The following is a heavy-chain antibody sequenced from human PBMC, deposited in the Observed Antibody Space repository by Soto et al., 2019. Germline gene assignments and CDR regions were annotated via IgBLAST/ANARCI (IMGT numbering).Heavy chain of an antibody. Sequence: PSETLSLTCTVSGASIRSSTYQWGWIRQPPGRGLEWIGSAYYSESTYYNPSLKSRVTISVDTSKNQFSLKVSSVTAADTAVYYCASGYYYDSSGYLKTYGMDVWGQGTTVTVSS. CDR3: ASGYYYDSSGYLKTYGMDV. V-gene: IGHV4-39*01. CDR2: AYYSEST. CDR1: GASIRSSTYQ. J-gene: IGHJ6*02. D-gene: IGHD3-22*01.